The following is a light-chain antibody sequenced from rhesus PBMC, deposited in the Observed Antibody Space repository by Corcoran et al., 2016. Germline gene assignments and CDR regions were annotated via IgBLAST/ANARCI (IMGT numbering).Light chain of an antibody. CDR2: KAH. CDR3: QQYSSSPLT. J-gene: IGKJ4*01. CDR1: QSISSW. Sequence: DIQMTQSPSSLSASVGDTVTITCRASQSISSWFAWYQQKPGKAPKLLIYKAHSLQSGVPSRFSGSGSGTDFTLTISSLQSEDFAAYCCQQYSSSPLTFGGGTKVELK. V-gene: IGKV1-22*01.